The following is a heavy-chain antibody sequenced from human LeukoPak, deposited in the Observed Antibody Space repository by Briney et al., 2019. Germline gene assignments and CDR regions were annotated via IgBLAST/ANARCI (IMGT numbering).Heavy chain of an antibody. Sequence: GGSLRLSCAASGFTFSIYAMSWVRQAPGKGLEWVSAISGSGGSTYYADSVKGRFTISRDNSKNTLYLQMNSLRAEDTAVYYCAKPKHIVVVIGWFDPWGQGTLVTVSS. CDR3: AKPKHIVVVIGWFDP. J-gene: IGHJ5*02. V-gene: IGHV3-23*01. CDR1: GFTFSIYA. CDR2: ISGSGGST. D-gene: IGHD2-21*01.